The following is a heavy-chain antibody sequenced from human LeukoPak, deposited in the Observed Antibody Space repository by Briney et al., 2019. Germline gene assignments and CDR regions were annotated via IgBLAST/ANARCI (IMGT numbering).Heavy chain of an antibody. CDR1: GFTFNNYA. J-gene: IGHJ4*02. D-gene: IGHD2-15*01. V-gene: IGHV3-23*01. CDR3: AKDLLTYCSGGSCYGLDY. CDR2: ISGSGGST. Sequence: PGGSLRLSCAASGFTFNNYAMSWVRQAPGKGLEWVSTISGSGGSTYYTDSVKGRFTISRDNSNNTLYLQMNSLRAEDTAVYYCAKDLLTYCSGGSCYGLDYWGQGTLVTVSS.